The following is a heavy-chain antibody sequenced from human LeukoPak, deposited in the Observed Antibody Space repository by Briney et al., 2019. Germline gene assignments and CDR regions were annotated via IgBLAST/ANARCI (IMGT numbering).Heavy chain of an antibody. CDR3: ARELRRPDNWFDP. D-gene: IGHD4-17*01. J-gene: IGHJ5*02. CDR1: GGSISSYY. CDR2: IYYSGST. V-gene: IGHV4-59*01. Sequence: PSETLSLTCTVSGGSISSYYWSWIRQPPGKGLEWIGYIYYSGSTNYNPSLKSRVTISVDTSKNQFSLKLSSVTAADTAVYYCARELRRPDNWFDPWGQGTLVTVSS.